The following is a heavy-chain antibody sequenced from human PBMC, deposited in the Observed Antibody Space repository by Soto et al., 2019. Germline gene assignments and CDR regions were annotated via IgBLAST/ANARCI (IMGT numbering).Heavy chain of an antibody. CDR2: INAGNGNT. CDR1: GYTFTSYA. CDR3: ARSHNFVLRYLDY. J-gene: IGHJ4*02. Sequence: ASVKGSCKASGYTFTSYAMHWVRQAPGQRLEWMGWINAGNGNTKYSQKFQGRVTITRDTYASTAYMELSSLRPEDTAVYYCARSHNFVLRYLDYWGQGTLVTVSS. D-gene: IGHD3-9*01. V-gene: IGHV1-3*01.